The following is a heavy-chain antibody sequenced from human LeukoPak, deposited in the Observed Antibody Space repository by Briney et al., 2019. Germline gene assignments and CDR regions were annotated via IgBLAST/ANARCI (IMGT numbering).Heavy chain of an antibody. Sequence: GGSPRLSCAASGFTFSSYWMNWVRQAPGKGLEWVANIKQDGSEKYYVDSVRGRFTISRDNAKNSLYLQMNSLRAEDTAVYYCARGYDFWSGYFDYWGQGTLVTVSS. V-gene: IGHV3-7*04. CDR1: GFTFSSYW. J-gene: IGHJ4*02. CDR2: IKQDGSEK. D-gene: IGHD3-3*01. CDR3: ARGYDFWSGYFDY.